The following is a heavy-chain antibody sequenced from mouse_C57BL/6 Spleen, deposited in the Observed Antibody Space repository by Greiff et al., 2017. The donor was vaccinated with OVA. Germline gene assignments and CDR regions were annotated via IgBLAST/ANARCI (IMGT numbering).Heavy chain of an antibody. Sequence: QVQLQQSGPGLVAPSQSLSITCTVSGFSLTSYAISWVRQPPGKGLEWLGVIWTGGGTNYNSALKSRLSISKDNSKSQVFLKMNSLQTDDTARYYCARNYYGSSYCYFDVWGTGTTVTVSS. CDR3: ARNYYGSSYCYFDV. J-gene: IGHJ1*03. CDR1: GFSLTSYA. CDR2: IWTGGGT. D-gene: IGHD1-1*01. V-gene: IGHV2-9-1*01.